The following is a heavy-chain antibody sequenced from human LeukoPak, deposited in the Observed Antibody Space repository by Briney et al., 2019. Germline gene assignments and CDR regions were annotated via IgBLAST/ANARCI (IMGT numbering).Heavy chain of an antibody. V-gene: IGHV1-8*01. J-gene: IGHJ5*02. CDR2: MNPNSGNT. CDR1: GYTFTNYD. D-gene: IGHD1-26*01. CDR3: AREMGATTQYNWFDP. Sequence: ASVKVSCKASGYTFTNYDINWVRQATGQGLEWMGWMNPNSGNTGYAQKFQGRVTMTRNTSISTAYMELSSLRSEDTAVYYCAREMGATTQYNWFDPWGQGTLVTVSS.